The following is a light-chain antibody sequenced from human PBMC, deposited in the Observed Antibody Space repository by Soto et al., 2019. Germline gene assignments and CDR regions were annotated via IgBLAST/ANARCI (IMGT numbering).Light chain of an antibody. J-gene: IGLJ1*01. CDR1: SSDVGAYNY. CDR2: EVS. Sequence: QSVLTQPPSASGSPGQSVTISCTGTSSDVGAYNYVSWYQQLPGKAPKLIIYEVSKRPSGVPDRFSGSKSGNTASLTVSGLQAEDEADYYCTSYAGTYSFFSVLGTGTKVTVL. CDR3: TSYAGTYSFFSV. V-gene: IGLV2-8*01.